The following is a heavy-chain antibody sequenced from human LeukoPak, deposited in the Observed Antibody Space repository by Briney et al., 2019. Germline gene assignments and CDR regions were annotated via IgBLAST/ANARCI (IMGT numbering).Heavy chain of an antibody. V-gene: IGHV4-59*01. CDR1: GDSISSSY. CDR2: IYYSGST. J-gene: IGHJ6*02. Sequence: PSETLSLTCTVSGDSISSSYWSWIRQPPGKGLEWIGYIYYSGSTNCNPSLKSRVTISVDTSKNQFSLKLSSVTAADTAVYYCARAAVVTPSPDYYYGMDVWGQGTTVTVSS. D-gene: IGHD4-23*01. CDR3: ARAAVVTPSPDYYYGMDV.